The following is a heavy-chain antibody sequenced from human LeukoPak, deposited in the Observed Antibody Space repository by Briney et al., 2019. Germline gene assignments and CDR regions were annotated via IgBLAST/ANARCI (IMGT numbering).Heavy chain of an antibody. CDR3: AKDALRYSTNEGY. J-gene: IGHJ4*02. CDR1: GFTFSSYG. Sequence: GGSLRLSCAASGFTFSSYGMHWVRQAPGKGLEWVAFIRYDGSNKYYADSVKGRFTISRDNSKNTLYLQMNSLRAEDTAVYYCAKDALRYSTNEGYWGQGTLVTVSS. CDR2: IRYDGSNK. V-gene: IGHV3-30*02. D-gene: IGHD2-8*01.